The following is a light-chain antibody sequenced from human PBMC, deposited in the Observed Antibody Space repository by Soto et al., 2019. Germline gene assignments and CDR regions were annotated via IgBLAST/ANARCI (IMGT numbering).Light chain of an antibody. CDR3: QQSYSTPT. J-gene: IGKJ2*01. CDR1: QSISSY. V-gene: IGKV1-39*01. CDR2: AAS. Sequence: DIQMTQSPSSLSASVGDRVTITCRASQSISSYLNWYQQKPGKAPKLLIYAASSLQSGVPSSFSGRGSGTDFTLTISSLQPEDFATYYCQQSYSTPTFGQGTKLEIK.